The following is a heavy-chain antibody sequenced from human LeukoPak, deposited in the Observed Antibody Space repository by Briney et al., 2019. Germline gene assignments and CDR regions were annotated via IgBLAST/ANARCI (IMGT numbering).Heavy chain of an antibody. CDR3: ASWGPLIAHGY. CDR2: ISSGGTT. Sequence: GGSLRLSCAVSGFPVSSNHMSWVRQAPGKGLEWVSIISSGGTTYYPDSVKGRFTISRDKSKNTLYLQMNSLRAEDTAVYYCASWGPLIAHGYWGQGTLVTVSS. V-gene: IGHV3-53*01. D-gene: IGHD3-16*01. CDR1: GFPVSSNH. J-gene: IGHJ4*02.